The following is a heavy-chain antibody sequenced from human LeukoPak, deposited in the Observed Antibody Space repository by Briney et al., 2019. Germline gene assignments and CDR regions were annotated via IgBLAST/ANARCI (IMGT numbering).Heavy chain of an antibody. CDR3: ARALGAFDI. CDR1: GGSISSYY. J-gene: IGHJ3*02. V-gene: IGHV4-4*07. Sequence: SETLSLTCTVSGGSISSYYWSWIRQPAGKGLEWIGRIYNSGNTNYNPSLKSRVTISLDKSKNQVSLKLNSVTAADTAVYYCARALGAFDIWGQGTMVTVSS. CDR2: IYNSGNT.